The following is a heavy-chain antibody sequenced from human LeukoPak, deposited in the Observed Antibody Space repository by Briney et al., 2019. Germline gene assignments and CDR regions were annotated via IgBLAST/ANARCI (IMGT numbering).Heavy chain of an antibody. Sequence: ASVKVSCKVSGYTLTELSMHWVRQAPGKGLEWMGGFDPEDGDTIYTQKFQGRVTMTEDTSTDTAYMELSSLRSEDTAVYYCAKRFGGYSYGYGFDYWGQGTLVTVSS. CDR2: FDPEDGDT. V-gene: IGHV1-24*01. CDR1: GYTLTELS. D-gene: IGHD5-18*01. J-gene: IGHJ4*02. CDR3: AKRFGGYSYGYGFDY.